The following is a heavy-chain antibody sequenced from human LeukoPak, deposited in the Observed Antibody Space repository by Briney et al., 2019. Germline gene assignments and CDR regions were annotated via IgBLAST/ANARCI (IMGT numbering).Heavy chain of an antibody. D-gene: IGHD4-17*01. J-gene: IGHJ6*02. Sequence: GGSLRLSCAASGFTFRKYAVTWVRRAPGKGLEWVSSISSSSSYIYYADSIKGRFTISRDNAKNSLYLQMNSLRAEDTAVYYCARGSTAGNYYYYGMDVWGQGTTVTVSS. V-gene: IGHV3-21*01. CDR1: GFTFRKYA. CDR2: ISSSSSYI. CDR3: ARGSTAGNYYYYGMDV.